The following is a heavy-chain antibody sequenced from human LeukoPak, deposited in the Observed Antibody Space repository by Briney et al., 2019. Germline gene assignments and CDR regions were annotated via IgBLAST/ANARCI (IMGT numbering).Heavy chain of an antibody. CDR1: GFTFSNYG. V-gene: IGHV3-15*01. CDR2: IKSKIHGGTI. J-gene: IGHJ5*02. CDR3: TKEDGWFDP. Sequence: PGRSLRLSCAASGFTFSNYGMHWVRQAPGKGLEWVGRIKSKIHGGTIDYAAPVKGKFTISRDDSKNTLYLQMNSLRTEDTAVYYCTKEDGWFDPWGQGTLVTVSS. D-gene: IGHD5-24*01.